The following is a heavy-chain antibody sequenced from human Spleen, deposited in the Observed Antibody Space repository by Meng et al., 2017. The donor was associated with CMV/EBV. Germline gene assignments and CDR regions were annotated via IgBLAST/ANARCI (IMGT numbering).Heavy chain of an antibody. J-gene: IGHJ4*02. Sequence: GESLKIPCAASGFTFSSYEMNWVRQAPGKGLEWVSYISSSGSTIYYADSVKGRFTISRDNAKNSLYLQMNSLRAEDTAVYYCARSYYDFWSGYPIDYWGQGTLVTVSS. V-gene: IGHV3-48*03. D-gene: IGHD3-3*01. CDR3: ARSYYDFWSGYPIDY. CDR2: ISSSGSTI. CDR1: GFTFSSYE.